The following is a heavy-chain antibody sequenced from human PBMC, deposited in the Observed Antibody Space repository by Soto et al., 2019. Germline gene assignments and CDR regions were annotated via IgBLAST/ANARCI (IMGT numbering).Heavy chain of an antibody. J-gene: IGHJ4*02. CDR1: GLIFSNYK. CDR3: ARDTDDLHY. V-gene: IGHV3-74*01. Sequence: EVQLVESGGGLVQPGGSLRLSCAASGLIFSNYKMHWVRQAPGKGLVWVSRINTDGSITDYADSVKGRFTVSRDNAKNTLYLQMNSLRAEDTAVYYCARDTDDLHYWGQGTLVTVSS. CDR2: INTDGSIT.